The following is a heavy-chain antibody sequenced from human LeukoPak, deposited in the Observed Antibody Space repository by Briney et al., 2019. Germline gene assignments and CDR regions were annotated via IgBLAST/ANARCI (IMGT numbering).Heavy chain of an antibody. CDR1: GFTFSTYA. Sequence: GGSLRLSCAASGFTFSTYAMSWVRQAPGKGLEWVSTISDSGANTYYADSVRGWFTISRDNSKNTLYLQKNSLRADDTAIYYCAKSMTLQWRGFFDLWGRGTHVTVSS. D-gene: IGHD6-19*01. J-gene: IGHJ2*01. CDR2: ISDSGANT. V-gene: IGHV3-23*01. CDR3: AKSMTLQWRGFFDL.